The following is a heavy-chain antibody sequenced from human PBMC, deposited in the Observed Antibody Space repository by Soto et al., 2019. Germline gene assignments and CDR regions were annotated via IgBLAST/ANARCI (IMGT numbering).Heavy chain of an antibody. D-gene: IGHD6-19*01. CDR2: ISAYNGNT. Sequence: ASVKVSCKASGYTFTSYGISWVRQAPGQGLGWMGWISAYNGNTNYAQKLQGRVTMTTDTSTSTAYMELRSLRSDDTAVYYCARDSGSSGWSYYYYYMDVWGKGTTVTVSS. CDR1: GYTFTSYG. V-gene: IGHV1-18*01. CDR3: ARDSGSSGWSYYYYYMDV. J-gene: IGHJ6*03.